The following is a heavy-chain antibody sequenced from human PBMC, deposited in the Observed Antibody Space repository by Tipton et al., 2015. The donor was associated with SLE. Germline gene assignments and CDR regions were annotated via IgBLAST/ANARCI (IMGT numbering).Heavy chain of an antibody. J-gene: IGHJ6*04. CDR3: ARVYSSSHPDV. V-gene: IGHV4-39*07. D-gene: IGHD6-13*01. CDR2: VYHTGNT. CDR1: AGSISDDTYY. Sequence: TLSLTCTVSAGSISDDTYYWGWIRQPPGKGLEWIGTVYHTGNTYYNPSLKSRVTMSVDTSKNQFSLKLSSVTAADTAVYYCARVYSSSHPDVWGKGTTVTVSS.